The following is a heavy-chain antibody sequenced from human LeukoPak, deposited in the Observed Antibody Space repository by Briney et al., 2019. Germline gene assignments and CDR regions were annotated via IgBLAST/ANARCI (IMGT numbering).Heavy chain of an antibody. CDR2: IYYSGST. CDR3: ARARYSYGPWYFDY. Sequence: SETLSLTCTVSGGSISSYYRSWIRQPPGKGLEWIGYIYYSGSTNYNPSLKSRVTISVDTSKNQFSLKLSSVTAADTAVYYCARARYSYGPWYFDYWGQGTLVTVSS. CDR1: GGSISSYY. D-gene: IGHD5-18*01. J-gene: IGHJ4*02. V-gene: IGHV4-59*01.